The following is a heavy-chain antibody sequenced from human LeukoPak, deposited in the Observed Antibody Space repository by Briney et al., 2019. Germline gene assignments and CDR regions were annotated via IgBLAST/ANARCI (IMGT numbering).Heavy chain of an antibody. Sequence: GGSLRLSCAASGFTFSTYRMAWVRQAPGKGLEWVANIKGDESARHPADSVKGRFTLSRDTAQNSVYLQMSTLRGEDTAVYYCARDVGGSLDYWGQGTLVTVSS. J-gene: IGHJ4*02. CDR3: ARDVGGSLDY. CDR2: IKGDESAR. D-gene: IGHD1-26*01. CDR1: GFTFSTYR. V-gene: IGHV3-7*01.